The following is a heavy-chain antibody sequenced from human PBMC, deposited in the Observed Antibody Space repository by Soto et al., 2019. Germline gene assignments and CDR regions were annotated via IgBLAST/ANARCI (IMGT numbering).Heavy chain of an antibody. J-gene: IGHJ4*02. V-gene: IGHV4-39*01. CDR2: MLYTGNT. CDR3: TRHAPYDGFDY. D-gene: IGHD3-3*01. Sequence: QVQLQESGPRLIKPSETLSLTCSVSGASIINGGYYWAWIRQSTGEVLEWIGSMLYTGNTFYKPPRWSRVTISADTSKNQFSLRLDYVTATDSAIYYCTRHAPYDGFDYWGQGTLLSVSS. CDR1: GASIINGGYY.